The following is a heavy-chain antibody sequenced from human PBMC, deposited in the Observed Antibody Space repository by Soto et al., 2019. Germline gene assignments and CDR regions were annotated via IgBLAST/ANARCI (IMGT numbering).Heavy chain of an antibody. D-gene: IGHD3-9*01. V-gene: IGHV3-49*03. J-gene: IGHJ6*02. Sequence: GGSLRLSCTASGFTFGDYAMSWFRQAPGKGLEWVGFIRSKAYGGTTEYAASVKGRFTISRDDSKSIAYLQMNSLKTEDTAVYYCTRDKGYFDWLLRTNYYYGMDVWGQGTTVTVSS. CDR2: IRSKAYGGTT. CDR3: TRDKGYFDWLLRTNYYYGMDV. CDR1: GFTFGDYA.